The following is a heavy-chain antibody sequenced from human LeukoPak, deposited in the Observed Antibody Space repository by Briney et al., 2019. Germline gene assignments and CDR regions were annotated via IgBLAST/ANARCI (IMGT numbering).Heavy chain of an antibody. J-gene: IGHJ4*02. Sequence: GGSLRLSCAASGFTFSDYYMSWIRQAPGKGLEWVADISYDGTKKNYIDSVKGRFTISRDNSQNNVFLQMDGLRPDDTAVYFCARDLNEKVLWVRGPDNWGQGTLVIVSS. CDR2: ISYDGTKK. CDR3: ARDLNEKVLWVRGPDN. CDR1: GFTFSDYY. V-gene: IGHV3-30*03. D-gene: IGHD2/OR15-2a*01.